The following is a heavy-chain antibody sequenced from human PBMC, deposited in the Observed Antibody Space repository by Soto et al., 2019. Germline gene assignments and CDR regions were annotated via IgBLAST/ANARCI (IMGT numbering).Heavy chain of an antibody. V-gene: IGHV3-53*01. CDR3: ASSGYSYGYDYYYGMDV. D-gene: IGHD5-18*01. CDR2: IYSGGST. J-gene: IGHJ6*02. Sequence: EVQLVESGGGLIQPGGSLRLSCAASGFTVSSNYMSWFRQAPGKGLEWVSVIYSGGSTYYADSVKGRFTISRDNSKNTLYLQMNSLRAEDTAVYYCASSGYSYGYDYYYGMDVWGQGTTVTVSS. CDR1: GFTVSSNY.